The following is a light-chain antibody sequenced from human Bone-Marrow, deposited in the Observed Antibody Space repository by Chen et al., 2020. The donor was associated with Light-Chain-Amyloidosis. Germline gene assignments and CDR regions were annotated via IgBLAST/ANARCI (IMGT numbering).Light chain of an antibody. J-gene: IGLJ2*01. V-gene: IGLV3-25*03. Sequence: SYELTHPPSGSVSPGQTARITCSGDDLPTKYAYWYQQKPGPAPVLVIHRDTERPSGISERFSGSSSGTTATLTISGVQAEDEADYHCQSADSSGTYEVIFGGGTKLTVL. CDR2: RDT. CDR3: QSADSSGTYEVI. CDR1: DLPTKY.